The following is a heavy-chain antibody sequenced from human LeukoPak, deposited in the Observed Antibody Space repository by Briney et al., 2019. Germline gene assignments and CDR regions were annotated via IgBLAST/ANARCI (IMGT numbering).Heavy chain of an antibody. V-gene: IGHV3-74*01. D-gene: IGHD2-2*01. Sequence: GGSLRLSCAASGFTFSSYWMNWVRQAPGKGLVWVSRIASDGSSTTYADSVKGRFSISRDNAKNTLYLQMNSLRADDTAVYYCARDLRRDCSTTTCYAFDYWGQGTLVTVSS. J-gene: IGHJ4*02. CDR1: GFTFSSYW. CDR3: ARDLRRDCSTTTCYAFDY. CDR2: IASDGSST.